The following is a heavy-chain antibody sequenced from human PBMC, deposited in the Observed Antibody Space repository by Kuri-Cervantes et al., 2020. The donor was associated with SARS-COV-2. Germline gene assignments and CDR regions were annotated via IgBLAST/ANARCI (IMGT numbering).Heavy chain of an antibody. Sequence: SETLSLTCTVSGGPISSSSYYWGWIRQPPGKGLEWIGSIYYSGSTYYNPSLKSRVTISVDTSKNQFSLKLSSVTAADTAVYYCAREEGGYSYGLDYWGQGTLVTVSS. J-gene: IGHJ4*02. V-gene: IGHV4-39*02. CDR1: GGPISSSSYY. CDR2: IYYSGST. CDR3: AREEGGYSYGLDY. D-gene: IGHD5-18*01.